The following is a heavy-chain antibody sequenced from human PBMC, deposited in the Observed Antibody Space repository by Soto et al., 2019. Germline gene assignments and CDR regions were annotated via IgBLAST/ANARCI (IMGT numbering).Heavy chain of an antibody. CDR2: ISAYNGNT. Sequence: GASVKVSCKASGYTFTSYGISWVRQAPGQGLEWMGWISAYNGNTNYAQKLQGRVTMTTYTSTSTAYMELRSLRSDDTAVYYCARWTTIFGVVISYDDAFDIWGQGTMVTVSS. V-gene: IGHV1-18*01. CDR3: ARWTTIFGVVISYDDAFDI. J-gene: IGHJ3*02. CDR1: GYTFTSYG. D-gene: IGHD3-3*01.